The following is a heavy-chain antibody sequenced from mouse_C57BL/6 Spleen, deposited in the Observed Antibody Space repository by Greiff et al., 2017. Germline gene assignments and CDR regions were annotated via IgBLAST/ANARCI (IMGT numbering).Heavy chain of an antibody. J-gene: IGHJ2*01. Sequence: QVQLKQSGAELVKPGASVKISCKASGYAFSSYWMNWVKQRPGKGLEWIGQIYPGDGDTNYNGKFKGKATLTADKSSSTAYMQLSSLTSEDSAVYFCARWGHYGSPFDYWGQGTTLTVSS. CDR3: ARWGHYGSPFDY. CDR2: IYPGDGDT. CDR1: GYAFSSYW. D-gene: IGHD1-1*01. V-gene: IGHV1-80*01.